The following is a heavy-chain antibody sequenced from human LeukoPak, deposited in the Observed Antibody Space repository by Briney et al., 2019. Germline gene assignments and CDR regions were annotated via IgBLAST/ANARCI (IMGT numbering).Heavy chain of an antibody. D-gene: IGHD3-10*01. CDR2: ISAYNGNT. J-gene: IGHJ4*02. CDR1: GYTFTSYG. CDR3: ARDSRGYYGSGSYYRHFDY. V-gene: IGHV1-18*01. Sequence: ASVKVSCKASGYTFTSYGISWVRQAPGQGLEWMGWISAYNGNTNYAQKLQGRVTMTTDTSTSTAYMELRSLRSDDTAVYYCARDSRGYYGSGSYYRHFDYWGQGTLVTVFS.